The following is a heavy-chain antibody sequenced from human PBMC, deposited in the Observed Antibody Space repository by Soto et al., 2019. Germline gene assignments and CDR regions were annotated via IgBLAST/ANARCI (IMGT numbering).Heavy chain of an antibody. CDR1: GFTFSSYS. V-gene: IGHV3-48*01. J-gene: IGHJ5*02. Sequence: PGGSLRLSCAASGFTFSSYSMNWVRQAPGKGLEWVSYISSSSSTIYYADSVEGRFTIPRDNAKNSLYLQMNSLRAEDTAVYYCARHPERIAQIGWFDPWGQGTLVTVSS. D-gene: IGHD6-13*01. CDR3: ARHPERIAQIGWFDP. CDR2: ISSSSSTI.